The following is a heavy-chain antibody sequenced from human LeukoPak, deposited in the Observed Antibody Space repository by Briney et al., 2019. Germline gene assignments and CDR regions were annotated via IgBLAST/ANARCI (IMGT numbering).Heavy chain of an antibody. J-gene: IGHJ4*02. D-gene: IGHD1-7*01. CDR1: GFIFSSYA. CDR2: ISGSGGST. V-gene: IGHV3-23*01. CDR3: AKTFSGTTSSDFDY. Sequence: GGSLRLSCAASGFIFSSYAMSWVRQAPGKGLEWVSAISGSGGSTYYADSVKGRFTISRDNSKNTLYLQMNSLRAEDTAVYYCAKTFSGTTSSDFDYWGQGTLVTVSS.